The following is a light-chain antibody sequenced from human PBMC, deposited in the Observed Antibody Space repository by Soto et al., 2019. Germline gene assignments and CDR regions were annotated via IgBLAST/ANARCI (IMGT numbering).Light chain of an antibody. CDR1: NIGSKS. CDR3: QVWDSSTDHWV. CDR2: DDS. V-gene: IGLV3-21*02. J-gene: IGLJ3*02. Sequence: SYELTQPPSVSVAPGQTASITCGGSNIGSKSVHWYQQKPGQAPVLVVYDDSDRPSGIPERFSGSSSGNTATLTISRVEAGDEADYYCQVWDSSTDHWVFAGGTKLTVL.